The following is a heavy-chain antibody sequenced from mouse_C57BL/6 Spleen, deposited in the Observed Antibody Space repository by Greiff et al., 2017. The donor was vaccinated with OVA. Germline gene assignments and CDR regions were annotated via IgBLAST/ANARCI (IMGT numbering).Heavy chain of an antibody. CDR3: ARGGYGSSFGTFFAY. V-gene: IGHV1-50*01. J-gene: IGHJ3*01. CDR1: GYTFTSYW. D-gene: IGHD1-1*01. CDR2: IDPSDSYT. Sequence: QVQLQQPGAELVKPGASVKLSCKASGYTFTSYWMQWVKQRPGQGLEWIGEIDPSDSYTNYNQKFKGKATLTVDTSSSTAYMQLSSLTSEDSAVYYCARGGYGSSFGTFFAYWGQGTLVTVSA.